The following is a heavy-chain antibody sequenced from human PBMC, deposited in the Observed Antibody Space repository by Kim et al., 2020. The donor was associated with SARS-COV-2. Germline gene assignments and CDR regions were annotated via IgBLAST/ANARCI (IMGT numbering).Heavy chain of an antibody. CDR1: GFTFDDYA. V-gene: IGHV3-9*01. Sequence: GGSLRLSCAASGFTFDDYAMHWVRQAPGKGLEWVAGLSWNSGSKAYADSVKGRFTISRDNAENSLFLQMNSLRPEDTALYYCAKDFSSGSGSFYDSWGQGTLVTVSS. D-gene: IGHD3-10*01. J-gene: IGHJ4*02. CDR3: AKDFSSGSGSFYDS. CDR2: LSWNSGSK.